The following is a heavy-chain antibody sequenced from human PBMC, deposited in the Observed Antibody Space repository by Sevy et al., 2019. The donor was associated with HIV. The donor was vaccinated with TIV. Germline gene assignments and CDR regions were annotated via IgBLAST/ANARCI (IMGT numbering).Heavy chain of an antibody. J-gene: IGHJ4*02. CDR1: GFNFRIYA. V-gene: IGHV3-30*03. CDR3: ATGRQGATYGY. D-gene: IGHD1-26*01. CDR2: ISYDGSDK. Sequence: EGSLRLSCAASGFNFRIYAMHWVRQAPGKGLEWVAVISYDGSDKFYAESVKGRFTISRDNSKNMVFLQLNSLGGDDTAVYYCATGRQGATYGYWGQGTPVTVSS.